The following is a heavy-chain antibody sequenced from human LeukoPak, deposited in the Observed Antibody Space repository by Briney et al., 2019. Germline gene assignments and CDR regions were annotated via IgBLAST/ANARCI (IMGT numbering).Heavy chain of an antibody. CDR2: IYTSGST. CDR3: ARGSDTAMAY. D-gene: IGHD5-18*01. CDR1: GGSISSGSYY. J-gene: IGHJ4*02. Sequence: PSETLSLTCTVSGGSISSGSYYWSWIRQPAGKGLEWIGRIYTSGSTNYNPSLKSRVTISVDTSKNQFSLKLSSVTAADTAVYYCARGSDTAMAYWGQGTLVTVSS. V-gene: IGHV4-61*02.